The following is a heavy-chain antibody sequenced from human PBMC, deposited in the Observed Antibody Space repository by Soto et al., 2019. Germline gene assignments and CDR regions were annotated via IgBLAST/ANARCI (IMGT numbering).Heavy chain of an antibody. J-gene: IGHJ6*02. Sequence: QVQLVQSGAEVKKPGASVKVSCKASGYTFTSYDINWVRQATGQGLEWMGWMNPNSGNTGYAQKFQGKVTMTRNTSRSTADMGLSSLRSEDTAVYYCARGRRITGTRRATYYFYGMDVWGQGTTVTVSS. D-gene: IGHD1-7*01. CDR2: MNPNSGNT. CDR3: ARGRRITGTRRATYYFYGMDV. CDR1: GYTFTSYD. V-gene: IGHV1-8*01.